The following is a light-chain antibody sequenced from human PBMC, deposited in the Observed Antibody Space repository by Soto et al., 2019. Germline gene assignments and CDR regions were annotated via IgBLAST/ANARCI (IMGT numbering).Light chain of an antibody. CDR1: SSDVGNYNY. CDR3: SSFTSSTTYV. Sequence: QSALTQSASASGSPGQSITISCTGTSSDVGNYNYVSWYQQHPGEVPKLIIFNVNNRPSGVSNRFSGSKSGNTASLTISGLQAEDEADYYCSSFTSSTTYVFGTGTKVTV. V-gene: IGLV2-14*01. CDR2: NVN. J-gene: IGLJ1*01.